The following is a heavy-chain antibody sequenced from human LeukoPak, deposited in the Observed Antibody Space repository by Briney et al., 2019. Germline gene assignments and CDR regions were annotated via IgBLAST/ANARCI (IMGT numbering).Heavy chain of an antibody. J-gene: IGHJ4*02. D-gene: IGHD1-26*01. Sequence: GGSLRLSCAASGFTFSSYAMHWVRQAPGKGLEWVAVISYDGSNKYYADSVKGRFAISRDNSKNTLYLQMNSLRAEDTAVYYCARVLGGYSGSLDYWGQGTLVTVSS. CDR2: ISYDGSNK. CDR3: ARVLGGYSGSLDY. V-gene: IGHV3-30*09. CDR1: GFTFSSYA.